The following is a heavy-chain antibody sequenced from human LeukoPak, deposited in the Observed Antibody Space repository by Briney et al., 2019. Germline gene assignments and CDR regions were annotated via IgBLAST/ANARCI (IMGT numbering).Heavy chain of an antibody. V-gene: IGHV3-7*04. CDR1: GFTFSSYW. D-gene: IGHD6-13*01. CDR3: ARGPIAAAGYYYFDY. J-gene: IGHJ4*02. Sequence: GGSLRLSCAASGFTFSSYWMSWVRQAPGKGLEWVANIKQDGSEKYYVDSVKGRFTISRDNAKNSLYLQMNSQRAEDTAVYYCARGPIAAAGYYYFDYWGQGTQVTVSS. CDR2: IKQDGSEK.